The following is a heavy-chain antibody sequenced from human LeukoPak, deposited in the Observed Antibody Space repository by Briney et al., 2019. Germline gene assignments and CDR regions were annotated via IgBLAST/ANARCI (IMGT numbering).Heavy chain of an antibody. Sequence: GESLKISCKGSGYSFTTYWIGWVRQMPGKGLEWMGIFYPGDSDTRYSPSFQGQVTISVDKSISTAYLQWSSLKASDTAMYYRARHVAPFFQPDYWGQGTLVTVSS. D-gene: IGHD2-2*01. J-gene: IGHJ4*02. CDR2: FYPGDSDT. CDR3: ARHVAPFFQPDY. CDR1: GYSFTTYW. V-gene: IGHV5-51*01.